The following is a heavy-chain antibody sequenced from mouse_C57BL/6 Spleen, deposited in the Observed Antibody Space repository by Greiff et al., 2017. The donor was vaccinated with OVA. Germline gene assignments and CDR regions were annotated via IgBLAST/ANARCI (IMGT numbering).Heavy chain of an antibody. CDR3: TNCWRDYFDY. J-gene: IGHJ2*01. V-gene: IGHV1-15*01. Sequence: QVQLQQSGAELVRPGASVTLSCKASGYTFTDYEMHWVKQTPVHGLEWIGAIDPETGGTAYNQKFKGKAILTADKSSSTAYMELRSLTSEDSAVYYCTNCWRDYFDYWGQGTTLPVSS. CDR1: GYTFTDYE. CDR2: IDPETGGT.